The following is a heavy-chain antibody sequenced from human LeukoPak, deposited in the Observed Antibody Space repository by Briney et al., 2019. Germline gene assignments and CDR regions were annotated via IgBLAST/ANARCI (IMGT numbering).Heavy chain of an antibody. CDR2: ISNSGDRT. CDR3: WKAGIAVAGFDDY. D-gene: IGHD6-19*01. J-gene: IGHJ4*02. CDR1: GFTFSSYA. V-gene: IGHV3-23*01. Sequence: PGGSLRLSCAASGFTFSSYAMSWVRQSPGKGLEWVSAISNSGDRTYYADSVKGRFTISRDNSKNMLYLQMNSLRSEDTAVYYCWKAGIAVAGFDDYWGQGTLVTVSS.